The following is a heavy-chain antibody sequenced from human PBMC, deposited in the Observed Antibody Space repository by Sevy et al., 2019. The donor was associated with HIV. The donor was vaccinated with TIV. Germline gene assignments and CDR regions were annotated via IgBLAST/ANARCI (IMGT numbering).Heavy chain of an antibody. J-gene: IGHJ4*02. CDR2: ISYDGNIE. CDR3: ARDLGYESTGYLPLFDN. D-gene: IGHD3-22*01. CDR1: GFTFNDYA. V-gene: IGHV3-30-3*01. Sequence: GGSLRLSCAASGFTFNDYALHWVRQAPGKGLEWVAIISYDGNIEYYPDSVKGRFTISRDDSKNTLYLQMNSLRSEDTALYYCARDLGYESTGYLPLFDNWGQGTLVTVSS.